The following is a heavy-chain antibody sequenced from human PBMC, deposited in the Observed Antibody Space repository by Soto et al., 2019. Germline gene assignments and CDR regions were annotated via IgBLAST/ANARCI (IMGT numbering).Heavy chain of an antibody. D-gene: IGHD2-15*01. J-gene: IGHJ4*02. CDR1: GFTFSSYS. CDR2: ISSSSTYI. Sequence: GSLRLSCAASGFTFSSYSMNWVRQAPGKGLEWVSSISSSSTYIYHADSVKGRFTISRDNDKNSVYLQMNSLRAEDTAVYYCARDPVVAAGFDYWGQGTLVTVSS. V-gene: IGHV3-21*01. CDR3: ARDPVVAAGFDY.